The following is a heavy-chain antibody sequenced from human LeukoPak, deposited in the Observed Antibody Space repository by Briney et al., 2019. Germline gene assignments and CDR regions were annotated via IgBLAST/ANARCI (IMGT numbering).Heavy chain of an antibody. J-gene: IGHJ3*02. CDR1: GFTFSSYE. Sequence: GGSLRLSCAASGFTFSSYEMNWVRQAPGKGLEWVSYINSSGSTIYYADSVKGRFTISRDNTKNSLYLQMNSLRAEDTAVYYCARDGDCGGDCWDAFDIWGQGTMVTVSS. D-gene: IGHD2-21*02. CDR2: INSSGSTI. CDR3: ARDGDCGGDCWDAFDI. V-gene: IGHV3-48*03.